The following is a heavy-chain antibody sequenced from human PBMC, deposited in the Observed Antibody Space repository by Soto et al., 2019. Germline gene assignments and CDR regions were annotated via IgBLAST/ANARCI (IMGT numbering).Heavy chain of an antibody. CDR3: ATRSAVSGAFNL. Sequence: DVQLVESGGGSVKPGGSLRLSCEASGFTFSNAWMNWVRQAPGKGLEWVGGMKSKADGGAVDYAAPVRGRFTISRDDSNSSLYLQLNSLKPEDTAVYFCATRSAVSGAFNLWGQGTMVTVSS. V-gene: IGHV3-15*05. CDR2: MKSKADGGAV. D-gene: IGHD6-6*01. J-gene: IGHJ3*01. CDR1: GFTFSNAW.